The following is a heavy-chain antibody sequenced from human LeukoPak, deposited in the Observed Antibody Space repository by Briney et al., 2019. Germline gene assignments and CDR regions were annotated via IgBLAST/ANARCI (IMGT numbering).Heavy chain of an antibody. D-gene: IGHD6-13*01. V-gene: IGHV3-30-3*01. J-gene: IGHJ5*02. CDR1: GFTFSSYA. Sequence: PPGGSLRLSCAASGFTFSSYAMHWVRQAPGKGLEWVAVISYDGSNKYYADSVKGRFTISRDNSKNTLYLQMNSLRAEDTAVYYCAREAHSSWYGRFFSSGYNWFDPWGQGTLVTVSS. CDR2: ISYDGSNK. CDR3: AREAHSSWYGRFFSSGYNWFDP.